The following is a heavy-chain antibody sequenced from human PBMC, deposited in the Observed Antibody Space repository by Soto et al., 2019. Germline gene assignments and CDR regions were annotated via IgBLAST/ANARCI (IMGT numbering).Heavy chain of an antibody. J-gene: IGHJ6*02. CDR3: ASLGYYDSSGYNHYYYNGMDV. V-gene: IGHV4-34*01. CDR2: INHSGST. CDR1: GGSFSGYY. Sequence: KPSETLSLTCAVYGGSFSGYYWSWIRQPPGKGLEWIGEINHSGSTNYNPSLKSRVTISVDTSKNQFSLKLSSVTAADTAVYYCASLGYYDSSGYNHYYYNGMDVWGQGTTVTISS. D-gene: IGHD3-22*01.